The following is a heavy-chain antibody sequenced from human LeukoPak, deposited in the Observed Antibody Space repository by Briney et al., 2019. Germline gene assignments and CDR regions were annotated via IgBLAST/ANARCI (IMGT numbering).Heavy chain of an antibody. CDR3: ANIIRKYTSGYYYFDY. V-gene: IGHV3-30-3*01. Sequence: GGSLRLSCAPSEFTFSSYAMHWVRQAPGKGLEWVAAISFEGNNEYYADSVKGRFTISRDNSKNTLYLQMNSLRAEDTAVYYCANIIRKYTSGYYYFDYWGQGTLVTVSS. J-gene: IGHJ4*02. CDR1: EFTFSSYA. CDR2: ISFEGNNE. D-gene: IGHD6-25*01.